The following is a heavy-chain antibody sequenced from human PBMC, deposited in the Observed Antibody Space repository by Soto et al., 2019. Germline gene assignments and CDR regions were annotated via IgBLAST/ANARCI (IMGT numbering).Heavy chain of an antibody. CDR1: GFTFSSYA. V-gene: IGHV3-23*01. J-gene: IGHJ6*02. CDR3: AKALQRGFFYYGMDV. CDR2: ISGSGGST. Sequence: GVSLILSCASSGFTFSSYARIWVRQAPGKGLEWVSAISGSGGSTYYADSVKGRFTISRDNSKNTLYLQMNSLRADDTAVYYCAKALQRGFFYYGMDVWGQGTTVNVSS. D-gene: IGHD6-25*01.